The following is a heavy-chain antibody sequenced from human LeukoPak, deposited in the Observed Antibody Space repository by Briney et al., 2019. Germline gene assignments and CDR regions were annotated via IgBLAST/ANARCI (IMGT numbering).Heavy chain of an antibody. CDR3: ATPPSYYYDSSGYYKHTDY. V-gene: IGHV3-23*01. Sequence: PGGSLRLSCAASGFTFSSYAMSWVRQAPGKGLEWVSAISGSGGSTYYADSVKGRFTISRDNSKNTLYLQMNSLRAGDTAVYYCATPPSYYYDSSGYYKHTDYWGQGTLVTVSS. D-gene: IGHD3-22*01. CDR1: GFTFSSYA. CDR2: ISGSGGST. J-gene: IGHJ4*02.